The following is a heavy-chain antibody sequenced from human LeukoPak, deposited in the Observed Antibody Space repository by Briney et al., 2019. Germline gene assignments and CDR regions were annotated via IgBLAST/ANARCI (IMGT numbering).Heavy chain of an antibody. CDR1: GFTFSNYA. CDR3: AKDIYCGGDCYIRAGVS. V-gene: IGHV3-23*01. Sequence: GGSLRLSCSASGFTFSNYAMSWVRQAAGKGLEWVSAINDGVGRAFYADAVRGRFTISRDNSQNTLYLQMNSLRAEDTAIYYCAKDIYCGGDCYIRAGVSWGQGTLVTVSS. J-gene: IGHJ5*02. CDR2: INDGVGRA. D-gene: IGHD2-21*02.